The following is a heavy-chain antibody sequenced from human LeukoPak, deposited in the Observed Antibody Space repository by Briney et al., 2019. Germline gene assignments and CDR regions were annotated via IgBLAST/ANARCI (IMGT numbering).Heavy chain of an antibody. V-gene: IGHV3-30*03. Sequence: GGSLRLSCAASGFTFSSYGMHWVRQAPGKGLEWVAVISYDGSNKYYADSVKGRFTISRDNSKNTLYLQMNSLRAEDTAVYYCARGQIIVGATGDFWGQGTLVTVSS. D-gene: IGHD1-26*01. J-gene: IGHJ4*02. CDR3: ARGQIIVGATGDF. CDR1: GFTFSSYG. CDR2: ISYDGSNK.